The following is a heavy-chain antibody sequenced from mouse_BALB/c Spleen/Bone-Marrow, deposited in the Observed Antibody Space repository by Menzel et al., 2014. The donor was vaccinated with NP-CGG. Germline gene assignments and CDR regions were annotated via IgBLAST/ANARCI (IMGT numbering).Heavy chain of an antibody. CDR1: GFNIKDTY. CDR3: APYYRYSFDY. CDR2: IDPANGNT. J-gene: IGHJ2*01. V-gene: IGHV14-3*02. D-gene: IGHD2-14*01. Sequence: EVKLMESGAELVKPGASVKLSCTGSGFNIKDTYMHWVKQRPEQGLEWIGRIDPANGNTKYDPKFQGKATITADTSSNTAYLQLSSLTSEDTAVYYCAPYYRYSFDYWGQGTTLTVSS.